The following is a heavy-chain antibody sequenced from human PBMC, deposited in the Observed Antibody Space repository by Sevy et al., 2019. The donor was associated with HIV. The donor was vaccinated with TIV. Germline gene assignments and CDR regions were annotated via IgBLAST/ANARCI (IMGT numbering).Heavy chain of an antibody. Sequence: ASVKVSCKASGYTFTSYGISWVRQAPGQGLEWMGWISAYNGNTNYAQKLQGRVTMTTDTSTSTAYMELRSLRSDDTAVYYCARDHAILWFGELSPNYYYSYGMDVGGQGTTVTVSS. J-gene: IGHJ6*02. CDR2: ISAYNGNT. V-gene: IGHV1-18*01. CDR1: GYTFTSYG. D-gene: IGHD3-10*01. CDR3: ARDHAILWFGELSPNYYYSYGMDV.